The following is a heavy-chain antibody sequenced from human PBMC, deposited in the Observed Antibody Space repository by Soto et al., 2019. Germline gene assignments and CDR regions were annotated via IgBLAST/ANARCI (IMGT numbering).Heavy chain of an antibody. CDR2: IYSGGST. Sequence: EVQLVESGGDLIQPGGSLRLSCAASGFTVSSNYMTWVRQAPGKGLEWVSVIYSGGSTYYADSVKGRFTISGDNSKNTLYLQMNSRRVEDTAVYYCARAWGVEGRYFQHWGQGTLVTVSS. V-gene: IGHV3-53*01. D-gene: IGHD3-16*01. CDR3: ARAWGVEGRYFQH. CDR1: GFTVSSNY. J-gene: IGHJ1*01.